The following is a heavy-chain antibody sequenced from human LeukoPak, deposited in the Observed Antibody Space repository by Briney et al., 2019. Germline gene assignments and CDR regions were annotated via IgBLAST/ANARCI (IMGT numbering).Heavy chain of an antibody. D-gene: IGHD3-10*01. CDR2: IHNSGTT. J-gene: IGHJ4*02. V-gene: IGHV4-34*01. CDR1: GGSFSGYF. Sequence: TETLSLTCAVYGGSFSGYFWSWIRQPPGKGLEWIGEIHNSGTTNYNPSLNSRVTISEDTSKNQIYLNLRSVTAADTAVYYCARRYYYNLGSFPFDFWGQGTLVTVSS. CDR3: ARRYYYNLGSFPFDF.